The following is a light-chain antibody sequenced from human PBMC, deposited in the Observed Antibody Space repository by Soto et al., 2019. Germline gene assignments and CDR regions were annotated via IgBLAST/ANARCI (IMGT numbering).Light chain of an antibody. J-gene: IGKJ5*01. CDR1: QFLSSY. Sequence: EIGFTQSPGTVSLSPGERATLSCRASQFLSSYLAWYQQKPGQPPRLLIYDTSNRAAGVPARFSGSRSGTDFTLTISSLEPEDFAVYFCHQRNKFGQGTRLEIK. CDR2: DTS. V-gene: IGKV3-11*01. CDR3: HQRNK.